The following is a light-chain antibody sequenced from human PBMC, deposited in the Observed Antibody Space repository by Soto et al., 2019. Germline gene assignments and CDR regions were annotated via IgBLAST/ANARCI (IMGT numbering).Light chain of an antibody. CDR1: SSDVGGYNY. Sequence: QSALTQPRSVSGSPGQSATISCTGTSSDVGGYNYVSWYQQHPGKAPKLMIYDVTERPSGVPDRFSGSKSGNTASLTISGLQAEDEADYYCCSYAGTYTVLFGGGTKLTVL. CDR2: DVT. J-gene: IGLJ2*01. V-gene: IGLV2-11*01. CDR3: CSYAGTYTVL.